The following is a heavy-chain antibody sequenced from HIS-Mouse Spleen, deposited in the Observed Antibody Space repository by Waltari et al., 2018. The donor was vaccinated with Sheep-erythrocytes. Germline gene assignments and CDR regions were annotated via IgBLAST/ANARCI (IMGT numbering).Heavy chain of an antibody. V-gene: IGHV3-21*01. CDR3: ARDPKYYDFWSGYYKDYYGMDV. J-gene: IGHJ6*02. CDR1: GFTFRSYS. D-gene: IGHD3-3*01. CDR2: ISSSSSYI. Sequence: EVQLVESGGGLVKPGGSLRLSCAASGFTFRSYSMHWVRQAPGKGLEWVSSISSSSSYIYYADSVKGRFTISRDNAKNSLYLQMNSLRAEDTAVYYCARDPKYYDFWSGYYKDYYGMDVWGQGTTVTVSS.